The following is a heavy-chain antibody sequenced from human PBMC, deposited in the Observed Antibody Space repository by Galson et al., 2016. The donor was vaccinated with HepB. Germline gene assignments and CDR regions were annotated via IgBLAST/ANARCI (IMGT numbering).Heavy chain of an antibody. CDR1: GFTFSGSA. CDR2: IRSKANSYAT. J-gene: IGHJ4*02. CDR3: TRGYCSGGSCSMQDY. V-gene: IGHV3-73*01. Sequence: SLRLSCAASGFTFSGSAMHWVRQASGKGLEWVGRIRSKANSYATAYAALVKGRFTISRDDSKNTAYLQMNSLKTEDTAVYYCTRGYCSGGSCSMQDYWGQGTLVTVSS. D-gene: IGHD2-15*01.